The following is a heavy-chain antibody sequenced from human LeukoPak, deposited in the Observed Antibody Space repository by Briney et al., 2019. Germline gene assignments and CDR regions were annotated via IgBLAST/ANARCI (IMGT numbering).Heavy chain of an antibody. CDR2: IYSGGST. J-gene: IGHJ4*02. CDR3: ARASDFWSGSSYYFDY. V-gene: IGHV3-53*01. CDR1: GFTVSSNY. Sequence: PGGSLRLSCAASGFTVSSNYMSWVRQAPGKGLEWVSVIYSGGSTYYADSVKGRFTISRDNSKNTLYLKMNSLSAEDTAVYYCARASDFWSGSSYYFDYWGQGTLVTVSS. D-gene: IGHD3-3*01.